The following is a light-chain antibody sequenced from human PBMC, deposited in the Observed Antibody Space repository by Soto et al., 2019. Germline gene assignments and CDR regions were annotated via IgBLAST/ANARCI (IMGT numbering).Light chain of an antibody. CDR2: DNN. V-gene: IGLV1-51*01. J-gene: IGLJ2*01. Sequence: QSALTQPPSVSAAPGQKVTISCSGTSSNIGNNWVSWYQHLPGTAPKLLIYDNNKRSSGIPNRFSGSKSDTSATLDVTGLRTGDGPSYNCGTWDGSLGGVGFGGGPRLTFL. CDR3: GTWDGSLGGVG. CDR1: SSNIGNNW.